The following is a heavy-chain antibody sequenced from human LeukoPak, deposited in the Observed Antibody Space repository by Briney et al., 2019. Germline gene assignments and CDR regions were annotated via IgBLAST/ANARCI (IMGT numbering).Heavy chain of an antibody. CDR2: IYYSGST. CDR3: ARRKRIAAAGTEAFDI. V-gene: IGHV4-39*07. CDR1: GGSISSSSYY. J-gene: IGHJ3*02. Sequence: PSETLFLTCTVSGGSISSSSYYWGWIRQPPGKGLEWIGSIYYSGSTYYNPSLKSRITISVDTSKNQFSLKLSSVTAADTAVYYCARRKRIAAAGTEAFDIWGQGTMVTVSS. D-gene: IGHD6-13*01.